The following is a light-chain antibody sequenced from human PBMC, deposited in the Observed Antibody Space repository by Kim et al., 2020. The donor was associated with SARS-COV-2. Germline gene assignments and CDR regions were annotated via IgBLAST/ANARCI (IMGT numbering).Light chain of an antibody. CDR1: KLGEKY. J-gene: IGLJ2*01. V-gene: IGLV3-1*01. CDR3: QTWDSITGV. Sequence: SYELTQPPSVSVSPGQTASITCSGDKLGEKYACWYQQKPGQSPVLVIYQDTKRPSGIPERFSGSNSGNTATLTISGTQAMDEADYYCQTWDSITGVFGGGTQLTVL. CDR2: QDT.